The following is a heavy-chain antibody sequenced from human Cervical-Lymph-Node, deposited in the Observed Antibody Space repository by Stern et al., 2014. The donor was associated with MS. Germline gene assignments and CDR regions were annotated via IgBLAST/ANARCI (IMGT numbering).Heavy chain of an antibody. J-gene: IGHJ6*02. Sequence: VQLVESGGGLVKPGGSLRLSCAASGFTFSNAWMTWVRQAPGKGLEWVGRIKSKTYGGATDYAAPVKGRFTISRDDSKDTLYLQLNSLKTEDTAVYYCTTGAYYGDYQYFYEMDVWGQGTTVIVSS. D-gene: IGHD4-17*01. CDR2: IKSKTYGGAT. CDR1: GFTFSNAW. CDR3: TTGAYYGDYQYFYEMDV. V-gene: IGHV3-15*01.